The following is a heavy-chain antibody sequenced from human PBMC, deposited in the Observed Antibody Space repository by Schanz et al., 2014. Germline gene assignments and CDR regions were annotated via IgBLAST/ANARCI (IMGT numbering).Heavy chain of an antibody. CDR2: ISGSGGST. CDR1: GFTFSSYA. V-gene: IGHV3-23*01. D-gene: IGHD5-12*01. J-gene: IGHJ4*02. CDR3: ARKVVATIGGYYDN. Sequence: DVHLLESGGGLVQPGGSLRLSCAASGFTFSSYAMSWVRQAPGKGLEWVSAISGSGGSTNYADSVKGRFTISRDNAENTLFLQMNSLRAEDTAVYYCARKVVATIGGYYDNWGQGTLVIVSS.